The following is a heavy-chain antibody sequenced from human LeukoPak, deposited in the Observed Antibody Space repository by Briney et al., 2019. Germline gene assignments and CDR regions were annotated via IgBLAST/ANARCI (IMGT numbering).Heavy chain of an antibody. V-gene: IGHV4-61*02. CDR3: ARESCSGGSCYLDY. CDR2: IYTSGST. J-gene: IGHJ4*02. D-gene: IGHD2-15*01. Sequence: SQTLSLTCTVSGGSISSGSYYWSWIRQPAGKGLEWIGRIYTSGSTNYNPSLKSRVTISVDTSKNQFSLKLSSVTAADTAVYYCARESCSGGSCYLDYWGQGTLATVSS. CDR1: GGSISSGSYY.